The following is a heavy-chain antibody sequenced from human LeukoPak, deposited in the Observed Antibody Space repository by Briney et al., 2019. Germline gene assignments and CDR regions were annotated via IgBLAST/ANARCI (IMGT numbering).Heavy chain of an antibody. CDR3: AKEGAASWDVDV. CDR2: IRSDGHNK. D-gene: IGHD3-3*02. V-gene: IGHV3-30*02. CDR1: GFIFFGYG. Sequence: GGSLRLSCAASGFIFFGYGMHWVRQAPGKGPEWVAFIRSDGHNKYYADSVKGRFMISRDNSKNTVDLQMNSLRGDDTAMYYCAKEGAASWDVDVWGKGTTVTVSS. J-gene: IGHJ6*04.